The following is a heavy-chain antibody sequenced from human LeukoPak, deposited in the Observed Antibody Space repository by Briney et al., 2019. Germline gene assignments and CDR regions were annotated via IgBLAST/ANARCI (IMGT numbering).Heavy chain of an antibody. D-gene: IGHD5-24*01. Sequence: GGSLRLSCVASGFTFSSYSMNWVRQAPGKGLEWISYITSSSNSIYYADSVKGRFTISRDNAKNSLYLQMNSLRAEDTAVYYCAKVRWLQSGCIDYWGQGTLVTVSS. CDR1: GFTFSSYS. V-gene: IGHV3-48*01. CDR2: ITSSSNSI. J-gene: IGHJ4*02. CDR3: AKVRWLQSGCIDY.